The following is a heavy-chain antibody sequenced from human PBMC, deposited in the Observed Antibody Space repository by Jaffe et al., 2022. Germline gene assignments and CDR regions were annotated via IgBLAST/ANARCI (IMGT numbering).Heavy chain of an antibody. V-gene: IGHV3-23*01. D-gene: IGHD6-13*01. CDR3: AKDRNSGTRYWYFDL. CDR1: GFTFSTYA. J-gene: IGHJ2*01. CDR2: ITSSGVT. Sequence: EVQLLESGGGLVQPGGSQRLSCAASGFTFSTYAMSWVRQAPGKGLECVSGITSSGVTYYADSVKGRFTISRDNSKNTLYLQMNSLRAEDTAVYFCAKDRNSGTRYWYFDLWGRGTLVTVSS.